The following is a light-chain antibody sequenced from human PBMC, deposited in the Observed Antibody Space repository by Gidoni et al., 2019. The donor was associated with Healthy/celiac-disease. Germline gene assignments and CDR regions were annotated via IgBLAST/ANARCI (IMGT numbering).Light chain of an antibody. V-gene: IGKV1-39*01. Sequence: DIQMTQSPSSLSASVGARVTITCRASQSISSYLNWYQQKPGKAPKLLIYAASSLQSGVPSRFSGSGSGTDFTLTISSLQPEDFATYYCQRSYSTLLYTFGQETKLEIK. CDR1: QSISSY. J-gene: IGKJ2*01. CDR2: AAS. CDR3: QRSYSTLLYT.